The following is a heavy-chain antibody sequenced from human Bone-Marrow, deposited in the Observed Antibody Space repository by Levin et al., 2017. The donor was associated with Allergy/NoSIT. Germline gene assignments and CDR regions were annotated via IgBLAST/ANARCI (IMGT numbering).Heavy chain of an antibody. Sequence: GESLKISCKASGYTFTGYYMHWVRQAPGQGLEWMGRINPNSGGTNYAQKFQGRVTMTRDTSISTAYMELSRLRSDDTAVYYCAREGCSSTSCYRAFDIWGQGTMVTVSS. CDR3: AREGCSSTSCYRAFDI. J-gene: IGHJ3*02. V-gene: IGHV1-2*06. CDR1: GYTFTGYY. D-gene: IGHD2-2*02. CDR2: INPNSGGT.